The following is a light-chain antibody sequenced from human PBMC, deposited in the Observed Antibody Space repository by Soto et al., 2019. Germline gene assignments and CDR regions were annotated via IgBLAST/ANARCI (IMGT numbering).Light chain of an antibody. Sequence: DIQMTQSPSSLSASVGDRVTITCRASQSVSRYLNWYQQRPGTAPKLLIYGTSSLQSGVPSRFSGSGSGTDFTLTISSLQPEDSATYYCQQSYISPRLTFGGGTNVEIK. CDR1: QSVSRY. V-gene: IGKV1-39*01. CDR3: QQSYISPRLT. J-gene: IGKJ4*01. CDR2: GTS.